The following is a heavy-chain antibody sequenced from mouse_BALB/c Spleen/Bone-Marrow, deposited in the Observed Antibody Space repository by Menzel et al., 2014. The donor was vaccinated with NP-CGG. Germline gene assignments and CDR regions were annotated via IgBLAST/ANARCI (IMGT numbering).Heavy chain of an antibody. V-gene: IGHV3-8*02. CDR3: VRDYYGP. D-gene: IGHD1-2*01. Sequence: EVKLMESGPSLMKPSQTLSLTCSVTGDSITSGYWNWIRKFPGNKLEYMGYINYSGGTYYNPFLKSRISITRDTSKNQYYLQWNAVTTEDTATDYCVRDYYGPWGQGTTLTVST. J-gene: IGHJ2*01. CDR2: INYSGGT. CDR1: GDSITSGY.